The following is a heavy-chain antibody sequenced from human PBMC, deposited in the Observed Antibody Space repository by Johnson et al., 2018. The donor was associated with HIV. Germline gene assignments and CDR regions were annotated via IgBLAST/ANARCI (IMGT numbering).Heavy chain of an antibody. D-gene: IGHD2-2*01. Sequence: QVQLVESGGGLIQPGGSLRLCCTASGFTFSSYGMHWVRQAPGKGLEWVAVIWYDGSNKYYADSVKGRFTISRDNSKNTLYLQMNSLRAEDTAVYYCARGGSSTSLDAFDSWGQGTMVTVSS. CDR3: ARGGSSTSLDAFDS. CDR1: GFTFSSYG. CDR2: IWYDGSNK. J-gene: IGHJ3*02. V-gene: IGHV3-33*08.